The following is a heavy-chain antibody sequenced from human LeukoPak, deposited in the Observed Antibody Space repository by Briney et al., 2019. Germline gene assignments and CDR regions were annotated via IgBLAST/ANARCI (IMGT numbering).Heavy chain of an antibody. Sequence: SETLSLTCTVSGGSISSYYWSWIRQPAGNGLEWIGHIYNSGSTNYNPSLKGRVTMSVATSKNQFSLHLSSVTAADTAVYYCARSAFLVTAPGLYYFDYWGQGTLVAVSS. CDR1: GGSISSYY. D-gene: IGHD6-13*01. CDR3: ARSAFLVTAPGLYYFDY. V-gene: IGHV4-4*07. CDR2: IYNSGST. J-gene: IGHJ4*02.